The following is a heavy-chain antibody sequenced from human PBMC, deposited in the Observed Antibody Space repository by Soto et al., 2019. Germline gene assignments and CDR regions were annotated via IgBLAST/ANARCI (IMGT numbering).Heavy chain of an antibody. CDR3: ARDVATQSFDY. Sequence: ASVKVSCKASGYTFTSYDINWVRQAPGQGLEWMGWISAYNGNTNYAQKLQGRVTMTTDTSTSTAYMELRSLRSDDTAVYYCARDVATQSFDYWGQGTLVTVSS. CDR1: GYTFTSYD. CDR2: ISAYNGNT. J-gene: IGHJ4*02. V-gene: IGHV1-18*01. D-gene: IGHD5-12*01.